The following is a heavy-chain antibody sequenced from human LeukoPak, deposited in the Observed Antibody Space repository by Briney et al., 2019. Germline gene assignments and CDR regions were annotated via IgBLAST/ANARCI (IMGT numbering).Heavy chain of an antibody. Sequence: PGGSLRLSCAASGFTFSTYVMTWVRQAPGKGLEWVSSIGGSGGSPYYGNSVKGRFSISRDNSKNTLYLQMNSLRDEDTAVYYCAKGGIGSSSGLDYWGQGTLVTVSS. CDR3: AKGGIGSSSGLDY. V-gene: IGHV3-23*01. J-gene: IGHJ4*02. CDR2: IGGSGGSP. D-gene: IGHD5-18*01. CDR1: GFTFSTYV.